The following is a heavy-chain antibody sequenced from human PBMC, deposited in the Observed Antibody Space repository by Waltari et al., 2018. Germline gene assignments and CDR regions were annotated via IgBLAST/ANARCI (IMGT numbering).Heavy chain of an antibody. CDR2: VQRSGRT. CDR1: GDSMSSTDW. V-gene: IGHV4-4*02. J-gene: IGHJ4*02. CDR3: ARDRGRGIYLDS. Sequence: QESGPGLVKPSGTLSLTCAVSGDSMSSTDWWSWVRQSPGKGLEWIGQVQRSGRTNYNPSFASRVTVSIDTSTNQFSLKVTSATAADTAVYFCARDRGRGIYLDSWGQGTLVTVSP. D-gene: IGHD2-15*01.